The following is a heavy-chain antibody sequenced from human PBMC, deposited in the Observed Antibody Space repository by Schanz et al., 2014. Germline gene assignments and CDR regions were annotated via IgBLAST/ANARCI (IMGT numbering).Heavy chain of an antibody. CDR2: ISSSSSTR. J-gene: IGHJ6*02. D-gene: IGHD1-1*01. V-gene: IGHV3-48*01. CDR1: GFTFSSYS. Sequence: EVQLVESGGGLVQPGGSLRLSCAASGFTFSSYSMNWVRQAPGKGLEWVSYISSSSSTRYYADSVKGRFTISRDNTKNSQFLQKNSLRAEDAAVYYCARDLQLVQLGDSLYYYAMDVWGQGTTVTVSS. CDR3: ARDLQLVQLGDSLYYYAMDV.